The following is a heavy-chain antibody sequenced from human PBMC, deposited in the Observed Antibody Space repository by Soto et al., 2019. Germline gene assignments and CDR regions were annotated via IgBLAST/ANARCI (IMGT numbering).Heavy chain of an antibody. CDR2: IYWDDDK. V-gene: IGHV2-5*02. D-gene: IGHD2-15*01. Sequence: QMTLKESGPTLVKPTQTLTLTCTFSGFSLSTSGVGVGWIRQPPGKALEWLALIYWDDDKRYSPSLKSRLTITKDTSKNQVVLTMTNMDPVDTATYYCAHFFAGGTPDYFDYWGQGTLVTVSS. J-gene: IGHJ4*02. CDR1: GFSLSTSGVG. CDR3: AHFFAGGTPDYFDY.